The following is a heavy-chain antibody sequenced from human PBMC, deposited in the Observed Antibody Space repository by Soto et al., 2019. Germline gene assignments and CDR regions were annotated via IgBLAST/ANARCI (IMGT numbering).Heavy chain of an antibody. CDR2: ISAYNGNT. CDR3: ARVRRYSYGYVPDAFDI. Sequence: ASVKVSCKASGYTFTSYGISWVRQAPGQGLEWMGWISAYNGNTNYGQKLQGRVTMTTDTSTSTAYMKLRSMRSDDTAVYYCARVRRYSYGYVPDAFDIWGQGTMVTVSS. J-gene: IGHJ3*02. D-gene: IGHD5-18*01. CDR1: GYTFTSYG. V-gene: IGHV1-18*01.